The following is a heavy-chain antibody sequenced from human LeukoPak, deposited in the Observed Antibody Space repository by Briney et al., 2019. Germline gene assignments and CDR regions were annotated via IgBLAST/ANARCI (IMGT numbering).Heavy chain of an antibody. J-gene: IGHJ3*02. V-gene: IGHV1-8*01. CDR1: GYTFTSYD. CDR3: AREPYGSGSGAFDI. Sequence: ASVKVSCKASGYTFTSYDINWVRQATGQGLEWMGWMNPNSGNTGYARKFQGRVTMTRNTSISTAYMELSSLRSEDTAVYYCAREPYGSGSGAFDIWGQGTMVTVSS. CDR2: MNPNSGNT. D-gene: IGHD3-10*01.